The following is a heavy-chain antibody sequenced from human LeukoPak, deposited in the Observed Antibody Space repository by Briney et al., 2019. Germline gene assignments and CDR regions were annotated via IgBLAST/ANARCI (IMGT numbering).Heavy chain of an antibody. CDR3: ARDDRYYYDSSGYLVYFDY. J-gene: IGHJ4*02. V-gene: IGHV3-9*01. D-gene: IGHD3-22*01. Sequence: PGGSLRLSCAASGFTFDDYAMEWVRQAPGKGLEWVSGISWNSGNIGYADSVKGRFTISRDNAKNSLYLQMNSLRAEDTAVYYCARDDRYYYDSSGYLVYFDYWGQGTLVTVSS. CDR1: GFTFDDYA. CDR2: ISWNSGNI.